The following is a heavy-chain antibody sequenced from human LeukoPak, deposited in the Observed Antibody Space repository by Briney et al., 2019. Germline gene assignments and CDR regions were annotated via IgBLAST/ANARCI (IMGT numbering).Heavy chain of an antibody. D-gene: IGHD6-19*01. CDR1: GGSISSYC. Sequence: ETLSLTCTVSGGSISSYCWSWVRQPPRKGLEWIGYIYYSGSTNYNPSPTSRVTISVDTSKNQFFLKLSSVTAADTAVYYCARRRQWLVDDAFDIWGQGGMPAVSS. V-gene: IGHV4-59*08. CDR3: ARRRQWLVDDAFDI. J-gene: IGHJ3*02. CDR2: IYYSGST.